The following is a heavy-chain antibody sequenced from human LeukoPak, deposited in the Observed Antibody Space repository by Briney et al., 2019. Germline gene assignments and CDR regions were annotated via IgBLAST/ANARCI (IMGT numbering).Heavy chain of an antibody. CDR3: AKNPRWDYGDQNWFDP. J-gene: IGHJ5*02. Sequence: PGRSLRLSCAGSGFIFNNYAMHWVRQPPGKGLEWVSGISWNSGSIDYADSVKGRFTISRDNSKNTLYLQMNSLRAEDTAVYYCAKNPRWDYGDQNWFDPWGQGTLVTVSS. D-gene: IGHD4-17*01. V-gene: IGHV3-9*01. CDR2: ISWNSGSI. CDR1: GFIFNNYA.